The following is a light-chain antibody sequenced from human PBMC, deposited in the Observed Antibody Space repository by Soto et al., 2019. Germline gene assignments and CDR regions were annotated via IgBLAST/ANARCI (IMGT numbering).Light chain of an antibody. J-gene: IGKJ3*01. CDR3: QQSFMTPRT. Sequence: DIQVTQSPSSLSASVGDRVTITCRTSQTIMTFLNWYQQRPGSGPKLLIYAASKLQSGVPSRFIGSGSGTDFTLVISGLQPDDFATYFCQQSFMTPRTFGPGTKV. V-gene: IGKV1-39*01. CDR2: AAS. CDR1: QTIMTF.